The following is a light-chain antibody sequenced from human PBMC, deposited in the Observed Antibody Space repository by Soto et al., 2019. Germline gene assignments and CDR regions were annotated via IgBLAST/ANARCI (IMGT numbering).Light chain of an antibody. CDR3: QQYNTWPWT. CDR2: GAS. Sequence: PGEISTLSCRASQTISNNLAWYQQIPGQAPRLLIFGASPRATGVPARFSGGGSGTLFTLTVSSLQSEDFGVYYCQQYNTWPWTFGQGTKVDIK. J-gene: IGKJ1*01. CDR1: QTISNN. V-gene: IGKV3-15*01.